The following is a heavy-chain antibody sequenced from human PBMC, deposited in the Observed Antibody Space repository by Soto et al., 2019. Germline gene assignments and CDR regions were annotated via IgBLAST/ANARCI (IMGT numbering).Heavy chain of an antibody. CDR1: GYTFTSYG. V-gene: IGHV1-18*01. J-gene: IGHJ4*02. Sequence: ASVKVSCKASGYTFTSYGISWVRQAPGQGLEWMGWISAYNGNTNYAQKLQGRVTMTTDTSTSTAYMELRSLRSDYTAVYYCARGRLDIMTTVTTFDYWGQGTLVTVSS. CDR2: ISAYNGNT. D-gene: IGHD4-17*01. CDR3: ARGRLDIMTTVTTFDY.